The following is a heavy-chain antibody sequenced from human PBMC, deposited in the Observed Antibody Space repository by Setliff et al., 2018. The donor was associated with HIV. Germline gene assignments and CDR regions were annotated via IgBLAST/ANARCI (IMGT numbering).Heavy chain of an antibody. J-gene: IGHJ4*02. V-gene: IGHV3-48*01. CDR1: GFTSSSYS. Sequence: GGSLRLSCAASGFTSSSYSMNWVRQAPGKGLEWISCISSSSSSIYYADSVKGRFTISRDNAKNSLYLQMKSLGAEDTALYYCATDSPSFYWGQGTLVTVSS. CDR2: ISSSSSSI. CDR3: ATDSPSFY. D-gene: IGHD2-2*01.